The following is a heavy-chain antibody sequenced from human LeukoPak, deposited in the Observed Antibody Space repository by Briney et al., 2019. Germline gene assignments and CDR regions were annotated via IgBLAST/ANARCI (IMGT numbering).Heavy chain of an antibody. D-gene: IGHD1-1*01. CDR1: GFTFSSYA. CDR3: ARVGKGIRYYYYMDV. CDR2: ISYDESNI. V-gene: IGHV3-30-3*01. Sequence: SGGSLRLSCAASGFTFSSYAMHWVRQAPGKGLEWVAVISYDESNIYYADSVKGQFTISRDNSKNTLYLQMNSLRAEDTAVYYCARVGKGIRYYYYMDVWGKGTTVTVSS. J-gene: IGHJ6*03.